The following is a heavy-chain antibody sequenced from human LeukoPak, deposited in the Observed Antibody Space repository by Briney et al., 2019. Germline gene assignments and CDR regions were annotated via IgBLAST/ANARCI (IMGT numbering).Heavy chain of an antibody. Sequence: ASVKVSCKASGGTFSSYAISWVRQAPGQGLEWMGRIIPILGIANYAQKFQGRVTITADKSTSTAYMELSSLRSEDTAVYYCAAIVGATNDAFDIWGQGTMVTVSS. CDR2: IIPILGIA. D-gene: IGHD1-26*01. J-gene: IGHJ3*02. V-gene: IGHV1-69*04. CDR1: GGTFSSYA. CDR3: AAIVGATNDAFDI.